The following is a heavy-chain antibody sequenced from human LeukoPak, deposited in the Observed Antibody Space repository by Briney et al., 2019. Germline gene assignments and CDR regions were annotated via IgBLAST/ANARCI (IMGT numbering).Heavy chain of an antibody. J-gene: IGHJ4*02. D-gene: IGHD3-22*01. CDR3: ARDVPGLRITMN. V-gene: IGHV3-23*01. Sequence: GGSLRLSCAASGFTFSTYGMSWVRQAPGKGLEWVSAISGSGGSTYYADSVKGRFTISRDNSKNTLYLQMNSLRAEDTAVYYCARDVPGLRITMNWGQGTLVTVSS. CDR2: ISGSGGST. CDR1: GFTFSTYG.